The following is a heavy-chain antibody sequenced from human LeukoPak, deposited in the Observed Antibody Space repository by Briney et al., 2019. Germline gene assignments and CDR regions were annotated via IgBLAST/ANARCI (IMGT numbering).Heavy chain of an antibody. CDR2: ITAYNDNT. CDR1: GYTFTSYG. J-gene: IGHJ4*02. V-gene: IGHV1-18*01. D-gene: IGHD3-10*01. CDR3: AGAFLWFGEPSHIDY. Sequence: ASVKVSCKASGYTFTSYGISWVRQAPGQGLEWMGWITAYNDNTNYAQKLQGRVTMTTDTSTSTAYMELRSLRSDDTAVYYCAGAFLWFGEPSHIDYWGQGTLVPPPQ.